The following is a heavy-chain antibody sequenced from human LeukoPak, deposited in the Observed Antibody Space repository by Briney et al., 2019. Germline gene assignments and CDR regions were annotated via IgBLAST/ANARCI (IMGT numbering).Heavy chain of an antibody. CDR2: INHSGST. D-gene: IGHD2-15*01. CDR1: GGSFSGYY. J-gene: IGHJ3*02. CDR3: ARGGPYCSGGSCYSGKAFDI. V-gene: IGHV4-34*01. Sequence: PSETLSLTCAVYGGSFSGYYWSWIRQPPGKGLEWIGEINHSGSTNYNPSLKSRVTISVDTSKNQFSLKLSSVTAADTAVYYCARGGPYCSGGSCYSGKAFDIWGQGTMVTVSS.